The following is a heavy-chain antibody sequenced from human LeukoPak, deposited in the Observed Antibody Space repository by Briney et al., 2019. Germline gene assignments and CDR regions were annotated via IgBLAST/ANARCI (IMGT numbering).Heavy chain of an antibody. Sequence: GSLRLSCAASGFTFSSYWMHWVRQAPGKGLEWVSAISGSGGSTYYADSVKGRFTISRDNSKNTLYLQMNSLRAEDTAVYYCAKTLTNYDILTGYYPRAFDYWGQGTLVTVSS. J-gene: IGHJ4*02. CDR1: GFTFSSYW. CDR2: ISGSGGST. V-gene: IGHV3-23*01. CDR3: AKTLTNYDILTGYYPRAFDY. D-gene: IGHD3-9*01.